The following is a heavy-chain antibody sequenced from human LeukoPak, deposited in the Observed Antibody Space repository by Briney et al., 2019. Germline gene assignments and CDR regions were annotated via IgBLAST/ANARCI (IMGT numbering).Heavy chain of an antibody. V-gene: IGHV3-23*01. CDR2: IFGSGGSP. J-gene: IGHJ3*02. D-gene: IGHD2-2*01. CDR3: ARGIGSDIVVVPAAQMDAFDI. CDR1: GFSFSSYA. Sequence: GGSLRLSCAASGFSFSSYAMSCVRQAPGKGLERVSDIFGSGGSPYYADAVKGRITISRDNSKATLYLQMNSLRAEDTAVYYCARGIGSDIVVVPAAQMDAFDIWGQGTMVTVSS.